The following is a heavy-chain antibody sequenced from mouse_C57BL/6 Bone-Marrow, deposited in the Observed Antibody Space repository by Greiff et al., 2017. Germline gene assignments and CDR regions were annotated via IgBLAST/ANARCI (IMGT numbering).Heavy chain of an antibody. CDR3: ARDIYEGFAY. CDR2: ISDGGSYT. CDR1: GFTFSSYA. V-gene: IGHV5-4*01. J-gene: IGHJ3*01. Sequence: DVMLVESGGGLVKPGGSLKLSCAASGFTFSSYAMSWVRQTPEKRLEWVATISDGGSYTYYPDNVKGRFTISRDNAKNNLYLQMSHLKSEDTALYYCARDIYEGFAYWGQGTLVTVSA. D-gene: IGHD2-3*01.